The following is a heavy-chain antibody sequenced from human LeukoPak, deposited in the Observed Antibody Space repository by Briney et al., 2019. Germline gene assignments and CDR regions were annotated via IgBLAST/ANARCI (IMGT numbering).Heavy chain of an antibody. Sequence: RGSLRLSCAASGFTFSSYAMSWVRQAPGKGLEWVAVISYDGSNKYYADSVKGRFTISRDNSKNTLYLQMNSLRAEDTAVYYCAKTDSTVTGYEYYMDVWGKGTTVTVSS. CDR3: AKTDSTVTGYEYYMDV. V-gene: IGHV3-30*18. J-gene: IGHJ6*03. CDR2: ISYDGSNK. D-gene: IGHD3-9*01. CDR1: GFTFSSYA.